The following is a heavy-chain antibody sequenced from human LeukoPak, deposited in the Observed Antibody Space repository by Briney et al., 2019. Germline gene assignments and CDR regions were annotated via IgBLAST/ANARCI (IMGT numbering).Heavy chain of an antibody. CDR2: ISSSSSYI. V-gene: IGHV3-21*01. Sequence: SCKASGYTFSSYSMNWVRQAPGKGLEWVSSISSSSSYIYYADSVKGRFTISRDNAKNSLYLQMNSLRAEDTAVYYCARDLSVVAATLGRDYWGQGTLVTVSS. CDR3: ARDLSVVAATLGRDY. J-gene: IGHJ4*02. CDR1: GYTFSSYS. D-gene: IGHD2-15*01.